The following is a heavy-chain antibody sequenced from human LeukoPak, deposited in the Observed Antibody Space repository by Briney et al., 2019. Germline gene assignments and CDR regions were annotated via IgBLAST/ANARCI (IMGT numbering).Heavy chain of an antibody. V-gene: IGHV4-34*01. CDR2: INNSGGT. CDR3: ARLGVRDYDFWSGYPKLFDY. CDR1: GGSFSGYY. Sequence: SETLSLTCAVYGGSFSGYYWSWIRQPPGQGLEWIWEINNSGGTNYNASLKSRVTISVDTSKNQFSLKLSSVTAADTAVYYCARLGVRDYDFWSGYPKLFDYWGQGTMVTVSS. D-gene: IGHD3-3*01. J-gene: IGHJ4*02.